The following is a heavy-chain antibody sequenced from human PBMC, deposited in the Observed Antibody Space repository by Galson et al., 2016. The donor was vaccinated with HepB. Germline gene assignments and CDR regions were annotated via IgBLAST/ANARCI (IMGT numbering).Heavy chain of an antibody. Sequence: SVKVSCKASGGTFSRDSFSWVRQAPGLGLEWMGRIMPILGIEEYAQKFQGRVRITADTSTSTVYMELSSLKYEDTANYYCAWYDNSGYQFDYWGQGTLVTVSS. D-gene: IGHD3-22*01. J-gene: IGHJ4*02. CDR1: GGTFSRDS. CDR3: AWYDNSGYQFDY. V-gene: IGHV1-69*02. CDR2: IMPILGIE.